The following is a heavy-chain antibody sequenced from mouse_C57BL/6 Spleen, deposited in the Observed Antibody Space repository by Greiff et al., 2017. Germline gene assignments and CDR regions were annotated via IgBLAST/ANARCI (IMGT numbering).Heavy chain of an antibody. J-gene: IGHJ3*01. CDR3: ARAEDYYGSRDPFAY. CDR2: ISYDGSN. CDR1: GYSITSGYY. V-gene: IGHV3-6*01. Sequence: EVKLVESGPGLVKPSQSLSLTCSVTGYSITSGYYWNWIRQFPGNKLEWMGYISYDGSNNYNPSLKNRISITRDTSKNQFFLKLNSVTTEDTATYYCARAEDYYGSRDPFAYWGQGTLVTVSA. D-gene: IGHD1-1*01.